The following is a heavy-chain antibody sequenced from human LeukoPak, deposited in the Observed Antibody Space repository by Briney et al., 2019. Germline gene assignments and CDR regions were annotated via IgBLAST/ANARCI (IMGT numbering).Heavy chain of an antibody. D-gene: IGHD2-2*01. CDR3: ARIVVVPAAPGDAFDI. CDR2: IYTSGST. Sequence: SETLSLTCTVSGGSISSGSYYWSWIRQPAGKGLEWIGRIYTSGSTNYNPSLKSRVTISVDTSKNQFSLKLSSVTAADTAVYYCARIVVVPAAPGDAFDIWGQGAMVTVSS. CDR1: GGSISSGSYY. V-gene: IGHV4-61*02. J-gene: IGHJ3*02.